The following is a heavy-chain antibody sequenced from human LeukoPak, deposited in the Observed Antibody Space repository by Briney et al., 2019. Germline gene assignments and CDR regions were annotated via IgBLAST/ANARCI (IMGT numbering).Heavy chain of an antibody. D-gene: IGHD3-10*01. V-gene: IGHV4-34*01. CDR3: ARRLGFGPFDY. CDR2: INHSGST. Sequence: PSETLSLTCAVYGGSFSGYYWSWIRQPPGKGLEWIGEINHSGSTNYNPSLKSRVTISVDTSKNQFSLKLSSATAADTAVYYCARRLGFGPFDYWGQGTLVTVSS. J-gene: IGHJ4*02. CDR1: GGSFSGYY.